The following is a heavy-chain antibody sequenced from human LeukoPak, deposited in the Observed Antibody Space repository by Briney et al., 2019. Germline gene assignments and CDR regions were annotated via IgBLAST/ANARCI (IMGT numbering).Heavy chain of an antibody. J-gene: IGHJ4*02. CDR2: IYYGGST. V-gene: IGHV4-59*01. CDR1: GDSISSSY. CDR3: ARGHGYSSSPLDY. D-gene: IGHD6-13*01. Sequence: NSSETLSLTCTVSGDSISSSYWSWIRQSPGKGLEWIGYIYYGGSTNYNPSLKSRVIISVDTSKNQFSLKVSSVTAADTAVYYCARGHGYSSSPLDYWGQGTLVIVSS.